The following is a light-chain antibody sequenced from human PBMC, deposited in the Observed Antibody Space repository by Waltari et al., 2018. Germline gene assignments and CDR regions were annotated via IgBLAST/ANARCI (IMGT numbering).Light chain of an antibody. J-gene: IGKJ1*01. CDR1: QSITNW. CDR2: KAS. CDR3: QQYNNYVAT. Sequence: DIQMTQSPSTLSASIGDRVTITCRASQSITNWLAWYQHKTGKAPKLLIYKASTLESGVPSRFSGSGSGTEFTLTISSLQPDDFATYYCQQYNNYVATFGQGTKVEIK. V-gene: IGKV1-5*03.